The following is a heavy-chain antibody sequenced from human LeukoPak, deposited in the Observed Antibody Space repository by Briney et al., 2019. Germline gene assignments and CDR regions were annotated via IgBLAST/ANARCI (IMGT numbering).Heavy chain of an antibody. D-gene: IGHD3-22*01. CDR1: GGSISSSSYS. J-gene: IGHJ4*02. CDR3: ARHQGVEGYYDSSGYFYYFDY. CDR2: IYYSGST. V-gene: IGHV4-39*01. Sequence: PSGTLSLTCTVSGGSISSSSYSWGWIRQPPGKGLEWIGSIYYSGSTYYNPSLKSRVTISVDTSKNQFSLKLSSVTAADTAVYYCARHQGVEGYYDSSGYFYYFDYWGQGTLVTVSS.